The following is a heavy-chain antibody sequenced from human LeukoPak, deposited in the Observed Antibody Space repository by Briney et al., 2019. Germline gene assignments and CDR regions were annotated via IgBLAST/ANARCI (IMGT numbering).Heavy chain of an antibody. CDR1: GFTFSSYG. V-gene: IGHV3-33*01. CDR3: ARDGSEWFGELVFDY. J-gene: IGHJ4*02. D-gene: IGHD3-10*01. Sequence: GGSLRLSCAASGFTFSSYGMHWVRQAPGKGLEWVAVIWYDGSNKYYADSVKGRFTISRDNSKNTLYLQVNSLRAEDTAVYYCARDGSEWFGELVFDYWGQGTLVTVSS. CDR2: IWYDGSNK.